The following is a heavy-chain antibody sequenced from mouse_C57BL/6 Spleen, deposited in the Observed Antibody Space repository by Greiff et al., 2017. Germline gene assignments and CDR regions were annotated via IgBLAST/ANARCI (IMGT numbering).Heavy chain of an antibody. J-gene: IGHJ4*01. CDR1: GYAFSSYW. V-gene: IGHV1-80*01. CDR2: IYPGDGDT. D-gene: IGHD1-1*01. CDR3: ARYPHYYGSSDVAMDY. Sequence: QVHVKQSGAELVKPGASVKISCKASGYAFSSYWMNWVKQRPGKGLEWIGQIYPGDGDTNYNGKFKGKATLTADKSSSTAYMQLSSLTSEDSAVYFCARYPHYYGSSDVAMDYWGQGTSGTVSS.